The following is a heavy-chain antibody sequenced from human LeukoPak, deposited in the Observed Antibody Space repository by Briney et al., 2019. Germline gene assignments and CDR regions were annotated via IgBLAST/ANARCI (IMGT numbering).Heavy chain of an antibody. J-gene: IGHJ4*02. CDR1: GFTFSSYS. CDR2: ISSSSSNI. V-gene: IGHV3-48*01. Sequence: RGSLRLSCAASGFTFSSYSMNSVHQAPGKGLERDSYISSSSSNIYYVNSVKGRFTISRDNAKNSLYLQMNSLRAEDTAVYYCARHISGSSISALRYWGQGTLVTVSS. D-gene: IGHD1-26*01. CDR3: ARHISGSSISALRY.